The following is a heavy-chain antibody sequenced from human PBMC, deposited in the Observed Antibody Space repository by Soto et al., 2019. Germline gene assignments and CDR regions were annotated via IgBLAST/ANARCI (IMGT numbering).Heavy chain of an antibody. J-gene: IGHJ4*02. CDR3: AEDLQETAMVAGEFDY. V-gene: IGHV3-23*01. CDR1: GFTFTGYA. D-gene: IGHD5-18*01. Sequence: EVQLLESGGGLVQPGGSLRLSCAASGFTFTGYAMSWVRQAPGKGLEWVSGISGSGGSTYSADSVEGRFTISRDNSKNTLYLHMSSLRAEDTAIYYCAEDLQETAMVAGEFDYWGQGTLVTVSS. CDR2: ISGSGGST.